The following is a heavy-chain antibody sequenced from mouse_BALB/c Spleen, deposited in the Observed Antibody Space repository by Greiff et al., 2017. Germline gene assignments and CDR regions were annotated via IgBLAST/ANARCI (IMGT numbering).Heavy chain of an antibody. D-gene: IGHD4-1*01. Sequence: EVKVVESGPSLVKPSQTLSLTCSVTGDSITSGYWNWIRKFPGNKLEYMGYISYSGSTYYNPSLKSRISITRDTSKNQYYLQLNSVTTEDTATYYCARGELGPSWFAYWGQGTLVTVSA. CDR3: ARGELGPSWFAY. CDR1: GDSITSGY. CDR2: ISYSGST. J-gene: IGHJ3*01. V-gene: IGHV3-8*02.